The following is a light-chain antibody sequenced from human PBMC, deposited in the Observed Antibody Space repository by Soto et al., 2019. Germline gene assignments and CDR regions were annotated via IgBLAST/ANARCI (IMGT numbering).Light chain of an antibody. CDR3: QQSYSTLWT. CDR2: AAS. J-gene: IGKJ1*01. V-gene: IGKV1-39*01. CDR1: QSISSY. Sequence: DIQMTQSPSSLSASVGDRVTITCPASQSISSYLNWYQQKPGKAPKLLIYAASSLQSGVPSRFSGSGSGTDFTLTISSLQPEDFATYYCQQSYSTLWTFGQGTKV.